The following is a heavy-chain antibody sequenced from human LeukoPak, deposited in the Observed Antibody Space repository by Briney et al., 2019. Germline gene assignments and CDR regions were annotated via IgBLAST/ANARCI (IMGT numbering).Heavy chain of an antibody. V-gene: IGHV3-23*01. CDR2: ISGSGGST. D-gene: IGHD3-10*01. Sequence: GGSLRLSCAASGFTFSTYAMSWVRQAPGKGLEWVSSISGSGGSTHYADSVKGRFTISRDNSKNTLYLQLNSLRAEDTAVYYCAKRYGSGENFAYWGQGTLVTVSS. CDR1: GFTFSTYA. J-gene: IGHJ4*02. CDR3: AKRYGSGENFAY.